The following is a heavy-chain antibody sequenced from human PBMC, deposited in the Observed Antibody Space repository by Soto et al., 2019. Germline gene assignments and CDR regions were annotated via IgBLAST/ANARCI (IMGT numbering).Heavy chain of an antibody. V-gene: IGHV1-3*01. CDR3: ARSSSWFNWFDP. CDR1: GYTFTSYA. Sequence: ASVKVSCKASGYTFTSYAMHWVRQAPGQRLEWMGWINAGNGNTKYSQKFQGRVTITRDTSASTAYMELSSLRSEDTAVYYCARSSSWFNWFDPWGQGTLVTVSS. D-gene: IGHD6-13*01. CDR2: INAGNGNT. J-gene: IGHJ5*02.